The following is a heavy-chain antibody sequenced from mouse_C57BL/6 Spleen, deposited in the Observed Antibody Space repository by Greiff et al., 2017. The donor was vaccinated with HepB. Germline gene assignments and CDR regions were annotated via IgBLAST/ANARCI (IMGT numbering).Heavy chain of an antibody. CDR3: ARDLPGTYYYAMDY. J-gene: IGHJ4*01. CDR2: ISDGGSYT. CDR1: GFTFSSYA. V-gene: IGHV5-4*01. Sequence: VQLKESGGGLVKPGGSLKLSCAASGFTFSSYAMSWVRQTPEKRLEWVATISDGGSYTYYPDNVKGRFTISRDNAKNNLYLQMSHLKSEDTAMYYCARDLPGTYYYAMDYWGQGTSVTVSS. D-gene: IGHD4-1*01.